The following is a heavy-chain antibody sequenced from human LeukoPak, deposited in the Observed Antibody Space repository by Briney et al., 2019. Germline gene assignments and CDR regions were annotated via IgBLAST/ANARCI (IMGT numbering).Heavy chain of an antibody. CDR2: TSSSSSYI. D-gene: IGHD3-22*01. Sequence: GSLRLSCAASGFTFSSYSMNWVRQAPGKGLEWVPSTSSSSSYIYYADSVKGRFTISRDNAKNSLYLQMNSLRAEDTAVYYCARDLGRYYDSSGYRPFDYWGQGTLVTVSS. V-gene: IGHV3-21*01. J-gene: IGHJ4*02. CDR1: GFTFSSYS. CDR3: ARDLGRYYDSSGYRPFDY.